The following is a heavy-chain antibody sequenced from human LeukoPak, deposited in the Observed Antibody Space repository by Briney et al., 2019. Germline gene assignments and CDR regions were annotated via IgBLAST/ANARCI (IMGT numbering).Heavy chain of an antibody. CDR3: ARGRGNRDYYYYYYMDV. J-gene: IGHJ6*03. Sequence: PGRSLRLSCAASGFTFSSYGMHWVRQAPGKGLEWVAVIWYDGSNKYYADSVKGRFTISRDNSKNTLYLQMNSLRAEDTAVYYCARGRGNRDYYYYYYMDVWGKGTTVTVSS. CDR1: GFTFSSYG. CDR2: IWYDGSNK. V-gene: IGHV3-33*01. D-gene: IGHD1-14*01.